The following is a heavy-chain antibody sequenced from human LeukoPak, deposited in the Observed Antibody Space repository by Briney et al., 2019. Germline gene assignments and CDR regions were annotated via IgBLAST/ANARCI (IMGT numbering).Heavy chain of an antibody. Sequence: ASVKVSCKASGYTFTSYAMQWVRQAPGQRLEWMGWINAGNGNTKYSQKFQGRVTITRDTSASTAYMELSSLRSEDTAVYYCARPLRLPQWLATTFGYWGQGTLVTVSS. CDR3: ARPLRLPQWLATTFGY. J-gene: IGHJ4*02. CDR1: GYTFTSYA. D-gene: IGHD6-19*01. V-gene: IGHV1-3*01. CDR2: INAGNGNT.